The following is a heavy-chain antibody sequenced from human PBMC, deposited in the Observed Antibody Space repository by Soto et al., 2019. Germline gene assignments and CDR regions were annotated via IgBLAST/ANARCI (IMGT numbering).Heavy chain of an antibody. J-gene: IGHJ4*02. CDR1: GFSATTSGVG. CDR3: ARLPRGAFASYFPS. D-gene: IGHD3-10*01. CDR2: IYGDDAD. V-gene: IGHV2-5*02. Sequence: QITLKESGPPLVKPTQTLTLTCAFSGFSATTSGVGVAWLRQPPGKALEWLAVIYGDDADQYRPSLKSRLTITKATSNSDGVLPMTTMDPVDPGPEYCARLPRGAFASYFPSWGQGTGVTVTP.